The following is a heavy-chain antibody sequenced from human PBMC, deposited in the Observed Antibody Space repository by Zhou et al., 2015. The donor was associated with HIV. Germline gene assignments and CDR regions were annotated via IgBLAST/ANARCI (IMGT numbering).Heavy chain of an antibody. Sequence: QVRVVQSGAEVKEPGSSVRISCQSSGGTFGSSLINWVRQAPGQGLEWLGGILPLAGRAEYGRGSLGRVTITAKSSTSTAYMELSGLRSEDTAVYFCSIGVLGQRAGWLQPFHFWGQGLWSPSPQ. V-gene: IGHV1-69*01. CDR1: GGTFGSSL. CDR2: ILPLAGRA. CDR3: SIGVLGQRAGWLQPFHF. D-gene: IGHD6-19*01. J-gene: IGHJ1*01.